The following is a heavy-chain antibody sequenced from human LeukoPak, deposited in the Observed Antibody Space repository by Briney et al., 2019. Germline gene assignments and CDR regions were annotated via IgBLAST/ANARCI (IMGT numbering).Heavy chain of an antibody. D-gene: IGHD6-19*01. J-gene: IGHJ4*02. Sequence: KSGGSLRLSCAASGFIFTNAWMSWVRQAPGKGLEWVGRIKSKSDGGTTDYAASVKGRFIVSRDDSKNTLYLQMNSLKTEDTAVYYCSAGWPLNYWGQGTLVTVSP. CDR3: SAGWPLNY. CDR2: IKSKSDGGTT. V-gene: IGHV3-15*01. CDR1: GFIFTNAW.